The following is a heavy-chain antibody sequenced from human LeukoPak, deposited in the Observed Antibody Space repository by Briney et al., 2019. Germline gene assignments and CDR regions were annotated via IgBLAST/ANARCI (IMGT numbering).Heavy chain of an antibody. CDR3: ARVLEYSSPPDY. D-gene: IGHD6-6*01. Sequence: GGSLRLSCAASGFTFSSYSMNWVRQAPGKGLEWVSSISSSSSHIYYADSVKGRFTISRDNAKNSLYLQMNSLRAEDTAVYYCARVLEYSSPPDYWGQGTLVTVSS. J-gene: IGHJ4*02. V-gene: IGHV3-21*01. CDR2: ISSSSSHI. CDR1: GFTFSSYS.